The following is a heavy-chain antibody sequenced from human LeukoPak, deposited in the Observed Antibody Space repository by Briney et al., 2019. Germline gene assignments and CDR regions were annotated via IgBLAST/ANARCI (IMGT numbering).Heavy chain of an antibody. D-gene: IGHD3-22*01. Sequence: ASVKVSCKASGYTFTSYYTHWVRQAPGQGLEWMGIINPSGGSTSYAQKFQGRVTMTRDMSTSTVYMELSSLRSEDTAVYYCASGDDYYDSSGHFIDYWGQGTLVTVSS. CDR3: ASGDDYYDSSGHFIDY. CDR2: INPSGGST. CDR1: GYTFTSYY. J-gene: IGHJ4*02. V-gene: IGHV1-46*01.